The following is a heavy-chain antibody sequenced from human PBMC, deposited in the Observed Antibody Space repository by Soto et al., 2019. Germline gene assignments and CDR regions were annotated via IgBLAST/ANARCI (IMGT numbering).Heavy chain of an antibody. J-gene: IGHJ4*02. CDR1: GFTFRSFW. CDR3: TKDLVSLHTYAAYN. Sequence: EVQLVESGGGLVQPGGSLRLSCAASGFTFRSFWMSWVRQAPGKGLEWVANINQDGSEKYYVDSVKGRFTISRDNVRKSLSLRMNSLRAEDRAVYYCTKDLVSLHTYAAYNWGQGTLVTVSS. CDR2: INQDGSEK. D-gene: IGHD2-2*01. V-gene: IGHV3-7*01.